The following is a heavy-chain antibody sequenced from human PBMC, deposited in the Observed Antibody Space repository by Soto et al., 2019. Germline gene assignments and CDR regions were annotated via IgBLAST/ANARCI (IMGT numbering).Heavy chain of an antibody. V-gene: IGHV1-18*01. Sequence: ASVKVSCKASGYTFTSYGISWVRQAPGQGIERMGWISAYNGNTNYAQKLQGRVTMTTDTSTSTAYMELRSLRSDDTAVYFCAVSIAVAGYDAFDIWGQGTMVTVSS. D-gene: IGHD6-19*01. CDR3: AVSIAVAGYDAFDI. CDR2: ISAYNGNT. CDR1: GYTFTSYG. J-gene: IGHJ3*02.